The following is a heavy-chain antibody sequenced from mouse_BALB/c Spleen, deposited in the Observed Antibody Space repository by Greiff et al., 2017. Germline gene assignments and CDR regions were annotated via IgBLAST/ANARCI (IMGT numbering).Heavy chain of an antibody. V-gene: IGHV5-6-5*01. J-gene: IGHJ2*01. CDR3: ARGGLLRYPNYFDY. D-gene: IGHD1-1*01. CDR1: GFTFSSYA. Sequence: EVKLEESGGGLVKPGGSLKLSCAASGFTFSSYAMSWVRQTPEKRLEWVASISSGGSTYYPDSVKGRVTISRDNARNIVYLQMSSLRSEDTAMYYCARGGLLRYPNYFDYWGQGTTLTVSS. CDR2: ISSGGST.